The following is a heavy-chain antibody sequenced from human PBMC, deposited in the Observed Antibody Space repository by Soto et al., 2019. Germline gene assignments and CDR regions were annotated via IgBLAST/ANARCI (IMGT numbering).Heavy chain of an antibody. V-gene: IGHV1-69*13. CDR1: GGTFSSYA. D-gene: IGHD4-17*01. Sequence: SVKVSCKASGGTFSSYAISWVRQAPGQGLEWMGGIIPIFGTANYAQKFQGRVTITADESTSTAYMELSSLRSEDTAVYYCASDYGGNSEGYFQHWGQGTLVTVSS. J-gene: IGHJ1*01. CDR3: ASDYGGNSEGYFQH. CDR2: IIPIFGTA.